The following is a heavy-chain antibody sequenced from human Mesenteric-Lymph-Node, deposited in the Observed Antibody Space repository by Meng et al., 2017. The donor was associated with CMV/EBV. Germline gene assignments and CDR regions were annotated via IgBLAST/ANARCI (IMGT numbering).Heavy chain of an antibody. CDR2: IFNSGNT. CDR1: GDSSRRSRW. Sequence: CGVSGDSSRRSRWWSWVRQAPGKGLEWIGEIFNSGNTNYNPSLKSRVTISVDKSKSQFSLKLSSVTAADTAVYYCARVGATTTCLDYWGQGTLVTVSS. D-gene: IGHD1-26*01. CDR3: ARVGATTTCLDY. J-gene: IGHJ4*02. V-gene: IGHV4-4*02.